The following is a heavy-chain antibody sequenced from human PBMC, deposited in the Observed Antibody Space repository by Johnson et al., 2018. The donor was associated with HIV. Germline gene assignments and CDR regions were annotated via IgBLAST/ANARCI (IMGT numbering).Heavy chain of an antibody. Sequence: QVQLVESGGGLVKPGRSLRLSCAASGFTFSSYGMHWVRQAPGKGLEWVAVIWYDGSYKYYADSVKGRFTLSRDNSKNTLYLQMNSLRAEDTAVYYCAKAVPGSPQVFDIWGQGTMVTVSS. D-gene: IGHD3-10*01. V-gene: IGHV3-33*06. CDR2: IWYDGSYK. CDR3: AKAVPGSPQVFDI. CDR1: GFTFSSYG. J-gene: IGHJ3*02.